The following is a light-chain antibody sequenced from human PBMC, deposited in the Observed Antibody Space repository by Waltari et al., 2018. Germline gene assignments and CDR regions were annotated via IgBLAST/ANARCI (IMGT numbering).Light chain of an antibody. CDR2: DVS. V-gene: IGLV2-11*01. J-gene: IGLJ3*02. Sequence: QSALTQPRSVSGSPGQSITISCTGTSSDVGGYNYVSWYQQHPGKAPKLIIYDVSKRPSGVPDRFSGSKSGNTASLTSSGLQAEDEADYYCCSYAGSYTLWVFGGGTKLTVL. CDR3: CSYAGSYTLWV. CDR1: SSDVGGYNY.